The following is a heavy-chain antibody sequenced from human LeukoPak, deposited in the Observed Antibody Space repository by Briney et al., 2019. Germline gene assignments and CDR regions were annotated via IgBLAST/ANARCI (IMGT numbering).Heavy chain of an antibody. J-gene: IGHJ4*02. D-gene: IGHD3-22*01. Sequence: GWSLRLSCAASGFTVSSNYMSWVRQAPGKGLEWVSVIYSGGSTYYADSVKGRFTISRDNSKNTLYLQMNSLRAEDTAVYYCARHALSRNYYDSSGPPEGVDYWGQGTLVTVSS. CDR2: IYSGGST. CDR1: GFTVSSNY. V-gene: IGHV3-66*04. CDR3: ARHALSRNYYDSSGPPEGVDY.